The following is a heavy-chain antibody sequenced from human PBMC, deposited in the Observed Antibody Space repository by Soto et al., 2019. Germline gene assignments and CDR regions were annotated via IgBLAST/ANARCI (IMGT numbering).Heavy chain of an antibody. CDR1: GDSISNNC. CDR3: ARGPDNWKNFYDP. D-gene: IGHD1-20*01. V-gene: IGHV4-59*01. J-gene: IGHJ5*02. CDR2: IYYTGTN. Sequence: SETLSLTCTVFGDSISNNCCSWIRQSPGKGLEWIGYIYYTGTNNYNPSLETRVTISVDPSKNHFSLEINSVTAADTAVYFCARGPDNWKNFYDPWGQGALVTVSS.